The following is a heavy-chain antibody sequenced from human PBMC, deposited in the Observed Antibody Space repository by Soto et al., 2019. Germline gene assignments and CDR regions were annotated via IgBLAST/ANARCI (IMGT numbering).Heavy chain of an antibody. CDR3: ARVGPVHYGAYSRGMDV. D-gene: IGHD4-17*01. Sequence: ASVKVSCKASGYXFTSYAMHWVRQAPGXTLEWMGWINAGNGNTKYSQKFQGRVTITGDTSASTAYMELSSLRSEDTAVYYCARVGPVHYGAYSRGMDVWGQGTTVTVSS. J-gene: IGHJ6*02. CDR2: INAGNGNT. CDR1: GYXFTSYA. V-gene: IGHV1-3*01.